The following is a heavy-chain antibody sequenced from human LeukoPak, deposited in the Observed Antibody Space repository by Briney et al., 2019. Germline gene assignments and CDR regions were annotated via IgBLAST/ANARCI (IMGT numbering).Heavy chain of an antibody. D-gene: IGHD6-13*01. CDR2: ISGNGGTT. Sequence: PGGSLRLSCAASGFTFSSYWMSWVRQAPGKGLEWVSAISGNGGTTYHADSVKGRLTISRDNSKNTLYLQMNSLRAEDTALYYCAKEGYGSTWNADFDFWGQGTLVTVSS. J-gene: IGHJ4*02. CDR3: AKEGYGSTWNADFDF. CDR1: GFTFSSYW. V-gene: IGHV3-23*01.